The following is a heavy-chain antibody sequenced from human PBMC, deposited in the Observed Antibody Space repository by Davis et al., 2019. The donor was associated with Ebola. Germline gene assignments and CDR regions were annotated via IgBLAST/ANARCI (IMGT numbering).Heavy chain of an antibody. D-gene: IGHD3-10*01. CDR1: GYTFTSHG. CDR3: ARDHGGFGELHIDY. J-gene: IGHJ4*02. V-gene: IGHV1-18*01. Sequence: ASVQVSRKASGYTFTSHGISWVRQAPGQGLEWMGWISGYNGNKNYAQKLQGRVTMTTDTSKSTAYMELKSLRSDDTAVYYWARDHGGFGELHIDYWGQGTLVTVSS. CDR2: ISGYNGNK.